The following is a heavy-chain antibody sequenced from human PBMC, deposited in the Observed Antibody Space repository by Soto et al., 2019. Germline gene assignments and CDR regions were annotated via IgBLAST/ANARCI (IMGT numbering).Heavy chain of an antibody. CDR1: GGSTSRGGYS. J-gene: IGHJ4*02. Sequence: SETLSLTCAVSGGSTSRGGYSWSWIRQPPGKGLEWIGYIYHSGSTYYNPSLKSRVTISVDRSKNQFSLKLSSVTAADTAVYYCARGQVVAAQHWGQGTLVTVS. CDR3: ARGQVVAAQH. D-gene: IGHD2-15*01. CDR2: IYHSGST. V-gene: IGHV4-30-2*01.